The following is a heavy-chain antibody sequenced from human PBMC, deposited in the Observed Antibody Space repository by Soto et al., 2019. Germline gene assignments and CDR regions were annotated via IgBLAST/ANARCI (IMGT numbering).Heavy chain of an antibody. CDR1: GGSISSGDYY. CDR2: IYYSGST. Sequence: QVQLQESGPGLVKPSQTLSLTCTVSGGSISSGDYYWSWIRQPPGKGLEWIGYIYYSGSTYYNPSLKSRVNISVDTSKNQFSLKLSSVTAADTAVYYCAREVRDDYYDSSGYVGWFDPWGQGTLVTVSS. D-gene: IGHD3-22*01. V-gene: IGHV4-30-4*01. J-gene: IGHJ5*02. CDR3: AREVRDDYYDSSGYVGWFDP.